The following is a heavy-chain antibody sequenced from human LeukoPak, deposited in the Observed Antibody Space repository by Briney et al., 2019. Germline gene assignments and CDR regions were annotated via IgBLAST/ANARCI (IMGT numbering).Heavy chain of an antibody. D-gene: IGHD3-9*01. V-gene: IGHV1-2*02. CDR2: INPHRCGT. CDR1: GYTFTGYY. J-gene: IGHJ5*02. CDR3: ARDTYYDILTGYYMGGWFDP. Sequence: ASVKVSCKASGYTFTGYYMHWVRQAPGPGLGWMGWINPHRCGTNYAQKFQGRVTMARDTSISTAYMELSRLRSDDTAVYYCARDTYYDILTGYYMGGWFDPWGQGTLVTVSS.